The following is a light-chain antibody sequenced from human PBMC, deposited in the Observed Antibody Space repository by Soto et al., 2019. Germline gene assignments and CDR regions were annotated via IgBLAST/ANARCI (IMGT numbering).Light chain of an antibody. CDR2: DVS. J-gene: IGLJ1*01. V-gene: IGLV2-11*01. CDR3: CLYAVTFYV. CDR1: SSDVGTYDF. Sequence: SALAQPRSVSGSPGQSVTISCTGTSSDVGTYDFVSWYQQHPGKAPRLMIFDVSERPSGVPDRFSGSNSGNTASLTISGLQAEDEADYYCCLYAVTFYVFGTGTKVTVL.